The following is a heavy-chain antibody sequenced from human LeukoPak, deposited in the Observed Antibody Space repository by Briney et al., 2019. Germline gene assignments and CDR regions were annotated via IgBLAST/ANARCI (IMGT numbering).Heavy chain of an antibody. D-gene: IGHD4-23*01. CDR2: INQDGSGR. J-gene: IGHJ4*02. CDR1: GFTFSTYW. V-gene: IGHV3-7*01. CDR3: ARGGTSSSLAY. Sequence: GGSLRLSCVASGFTFSTYWMSWVRQAPGKGLEWVANINQDGSGRYHVDSVKGRITISRDNAKNSLYLQMSSLRDEDTAVYYCARGGTSSSLAYWGQGTLVTVSS.